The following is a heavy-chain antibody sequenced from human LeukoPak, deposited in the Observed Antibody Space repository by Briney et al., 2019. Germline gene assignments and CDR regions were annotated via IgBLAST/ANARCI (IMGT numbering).Heavy chain of an antibody. V-gene: IGHV3-30*03. D-gene: IGHD3-22*01. CDR3: ARCPESSGYYYELDS. CDR2: ISYHGNNE. J-gene: IGHJ4*02. CDR1: GYTFSLYG. Sequence: GESLRLSCAASGYTFSLYGMHWVRQAPGKGLEWVAVISYHGNNEYYAASVKGRFTISRDNSKNTLYLQMNSLTAEDTAVYYCARCPESSGYYYELDSWGQGTLVTVSS.